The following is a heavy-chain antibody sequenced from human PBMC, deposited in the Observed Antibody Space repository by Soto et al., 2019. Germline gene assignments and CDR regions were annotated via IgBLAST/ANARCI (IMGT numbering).Heavy chain of an antibody. Sequence: QVQLVQSGAEVKKPGASVKVSCKASGYTFTSYYMYWVRQAPGQGLEWMGIINPSGGSTSYAQKFQGRVTXTGDPSXXTVYMELSSLRSEDTAVYYCARVEMATIKGNAFDIWGQGTMVTVSS. CDR2: INPSGGST. V-gene: IGHV1-46*01. D-gene: IGHD5-12*01. CDR1: GYTFTSYY. J-gene: IGHJ3*02. CDR3: ARVEMATIKGNAFDI.